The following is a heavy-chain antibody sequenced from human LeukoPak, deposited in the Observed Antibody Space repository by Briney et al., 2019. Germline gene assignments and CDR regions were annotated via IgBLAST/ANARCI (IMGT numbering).Heavy chain of an antibody. CDR1: GGTFSSYA. CDR2: IIPIFGTA. V-gene: IGHV1-69*05. J-gene: IGHJ6*03. CDR3: ARVRWLRSSLGYYYYYMDV. D-gene: IGHD5-12*01. Sequence: ASVKVSCKASGGTFSSYAISWVRQAPGQGLEWMGGIIPIFGTANYAQKFQGRVTITTDESTSTANMELSSLRSEDTAVYYCARVRWLRSSLGYYYYYMDVWGKGTTVTVSS.